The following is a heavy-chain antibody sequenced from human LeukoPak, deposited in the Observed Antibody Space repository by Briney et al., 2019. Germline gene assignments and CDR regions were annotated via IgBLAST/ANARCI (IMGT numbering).Heavy chain of an antibody. Sequence: GGSLRLSCAASGFTFSSYAMSWVRQAPGKGLEWVSAISGSGGSTYYADSVKGRFTISRDNSKNTLYLQMNSLRAEDTAVYYCARGHYYDSSGYYSYEDYWGQGTLVTVSS. V-gene: IGHV3-23*01. CDR2: ISGSGGST. J-gene: IGHJ4*02. CDR3: ARGHYYDSSGYYSYEDY. CDR1: GFTFSSYA. D-gene: IGHD3-22*01.